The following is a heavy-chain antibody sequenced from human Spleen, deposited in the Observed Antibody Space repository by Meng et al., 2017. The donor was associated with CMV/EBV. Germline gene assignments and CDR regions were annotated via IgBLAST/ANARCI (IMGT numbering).Heavy chain of an antibody. Sequence: GESLKISCAASGFSFSDYYMSWIRQAPGKGLEWISYISSRDGTVYYADSVKGRFTISRDNSKNTLYLQMGSLRAEDMAVYYCARGTMYCSSTSCYTLPFDYWGQGTLVTVSS. D-gene: IGHD2-2*02. J-gene: IGHJ4*02. CDR3: ARGTMYCSSTSCYTLPFDY. CDR2: ISSRDGTV. CDR1: GFSFSDYY. V-gene: IGHV3-11*04.